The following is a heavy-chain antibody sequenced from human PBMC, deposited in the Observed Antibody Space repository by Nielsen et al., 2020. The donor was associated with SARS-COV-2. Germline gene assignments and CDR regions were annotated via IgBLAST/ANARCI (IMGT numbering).Heavy chain of an antibody. CDR3: ARGTVAGPVNY. CDR2: IYYSGST. D-gene: IGHD6-19*01. J-gene: IGHJ4*02. Sequence: SETLSLTCTVSGGSISSYYWSWIRQPPGKGLEWIGSIYYSGSTYYNPSLKSRVTISVDTSKNQFSLKLSSVTAADTAVYYCARGTVAGPVNYWGQGTLVTVSS. V-gene: IGHV4-39*01. CDR1: GGSISSYY.